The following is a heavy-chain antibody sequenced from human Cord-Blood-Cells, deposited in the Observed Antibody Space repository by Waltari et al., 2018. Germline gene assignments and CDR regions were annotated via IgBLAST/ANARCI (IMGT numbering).Heavy chain of an antibody. Sequence: QITLKESGPTLVKPTQTLTLTCTFSGFSLSTSRVGSGWIRPPPGKALEWLALIYWDDDKRYSPSLKSRLTITKDTSKNQVVLTMTNMDPVDTATYYCAHSPTGDWYFDLWGRGTLVTVSS. J-gene: IGHJ2*01. CDR3: AHSPTGDWYFDL. CDR2: IYWDDDK. CDR1: GFSLSTSRVG. V-gene: IGHV2-5*02. D-gene: IGHD7-27*01.